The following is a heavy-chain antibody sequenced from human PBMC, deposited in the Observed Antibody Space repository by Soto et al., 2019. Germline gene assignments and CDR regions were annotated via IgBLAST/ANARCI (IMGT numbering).Heavy chain of an antibody. CDR1: GVTFRKFI. Sequence: HVQLEQSGGEVKKPGSSVKVSCKASGVTFRKFIMTWVRQAPGLGLEWVGGIIPIFGTANYAQKFQGRVTITADESTSTSYLEVSNLRSEDTAVYYCAKVRYSSPMGYYYGMDVWGQGTAVTVSS. D-gene: IGHD6-19*01. CDR2: IIPIFGTA. J-gene: IGHJ6*02. V-gene: IGHV1-69*01. CDR3: AKVRYSSPMGYYYGMDV.